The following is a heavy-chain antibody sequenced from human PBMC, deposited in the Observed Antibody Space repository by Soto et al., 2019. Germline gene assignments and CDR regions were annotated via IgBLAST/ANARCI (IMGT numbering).Heavy chain of an antibody. CDR3: ARLSRTLCGSGSYLRYYYGMDV. CDR1: GYSFTSYR. V-gene: IGHV5-10-1*01. D-gene: IGHD3-10*01. J-gene: IGHJ6*02. Sequence: PGESLNIPCKGSGYSFTSYRISWVRQMPGKGLEWMGRIDPSDSYTNYSPSFQGHVTISADKSISTAYLQWSSLNASDTAMYYCARLSRTLCGSGSYLRYYYGMDVWGQGTRVTVSS. CDR2: IDPSDSYT.